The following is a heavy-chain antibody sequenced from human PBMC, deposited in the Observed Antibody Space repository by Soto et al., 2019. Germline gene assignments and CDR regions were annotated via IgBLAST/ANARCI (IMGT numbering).Heavy chain of an antibody. D-gene: IGHD2-2*01. CDR1: GFTFSDYY. Sequence: QVQLVESGGGWVKTGGSLRLSCAASGFTFSDYYMSWIRQAPGKGLEWVSYISSSGSTIYYADSVKGRFTISRDNAKNSLYLQMNSLRAEDTAVYYCARVELAVVPAAVFDYWGQGTLVTVSS. CDR3: ARVELAVVPAAVFDY. CDR2: ISSSGSTI. V-gene: IGHV3-11*01. J-gene: IGHJ4*02.